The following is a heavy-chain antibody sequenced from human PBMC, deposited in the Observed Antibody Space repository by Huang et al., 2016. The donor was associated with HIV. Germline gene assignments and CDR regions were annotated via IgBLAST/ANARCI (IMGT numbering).Heavy chain of an antibody. Sequence: QVQLYQWGAGPLRPSETLSLTCGVSGGSFHGYSWNWLRQSPGRGLEWIGEVNHGGSTKYNPSLKSRVTISVDTSKIQFSLNLTSVTATDTADYYCATSRSGSGWFLDIWGRGTLVSVS. CDR3: ATSRSGSGWFLDI. CDR2: VNHGGST. CDR1: GGSFHGYS. V-gene: IGHV4-34*01. J-gene: IGHJ2*01. D-gene: IGHD6-19*01.